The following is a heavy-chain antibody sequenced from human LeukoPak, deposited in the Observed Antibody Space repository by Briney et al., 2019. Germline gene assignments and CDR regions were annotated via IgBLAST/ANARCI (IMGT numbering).Heavy chain of an antibody. CDR2: ISSSSSYI. D-gene: IGHD1-20*01. V-gene: IGHV3-21*01. J-gene: IGHJ4*02. CDR1: GFTFSSYS. Sequence: GGSLRLSCAASGFTFSSYSKNWVRQAPGKGLEWVSSISSSSSYIYYADSVKGRFTISRDNAKNSLFLQMNSLRAEDTAVYYCARDNNWNSFDYWGQGTLVTVSS. CDR3: ARDNNWNSFDY.